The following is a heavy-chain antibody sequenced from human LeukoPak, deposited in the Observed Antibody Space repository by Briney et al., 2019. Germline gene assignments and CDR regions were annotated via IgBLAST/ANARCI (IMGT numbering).Heavy chain of an antibody. CDR2: ISSGSSYI. CDR3: AREKYTGYDRLFDY. D-gene: IGHD5-12*01. Sequence: GALRLSCAASGFTFSSYSMNWVRQAPGKGLEWVSSISSGSSYIYYADSVKGRFTLSRDKAKNSLFLQMNSLRAEDTAVYYCAREKYTGYDRLFDYWGQGTLVTVSS. CDR1: GFTFSSYS. J-gene: IGHJ4*02. V-gene: IGHV3-21*01.